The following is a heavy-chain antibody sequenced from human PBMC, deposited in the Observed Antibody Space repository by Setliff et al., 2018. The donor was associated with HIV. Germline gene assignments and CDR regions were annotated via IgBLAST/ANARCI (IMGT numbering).Heavy chain of an antibody. D-gene: IGHD3-3*01. CDR2: ISAYNGNT. J-gene: IGHJ3*02. CDR1: GGTFNTHG. V-gene: IGHV1-18*01. Sequence: ASVKVSCKASGGTFNTHGISWVRQAPGQGVEWMGWISAYNGNTNYAQKLQGRVIMTTDTSTSTAYMELRSLRSDDTAVYYCARGYYNFWSGYYDSRFPNPIDAFDIWGQGTMVTVSS. CDR3: ARGYYNFWSGYYDSRFPNPIDAFDI.